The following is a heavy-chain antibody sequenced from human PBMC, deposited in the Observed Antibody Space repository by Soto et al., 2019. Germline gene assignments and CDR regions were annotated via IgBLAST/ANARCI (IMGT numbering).Heavy chain of an antibody. Sequence: QITLKESGPTLVKPTQTLTLTCTFSAFSLSTAGVGVGWIRQPPGKSLEWLALISWDDDKGYSPTLRSRLTISTDTSKNQVVLTMTNMDPVDTATYYCIQSRCGGDCLQSYASYYYYGMDVWGQGTTVTVSS. D-gene: IGHD2-21*02. J-gene: IGHJ6*02. CDR2: ISWDDDK. V-gene: IGHV2-5*02. CDR3: IQSRCGGDCLQSYASYYYYGMDV. CDR1: AFSLSTAGVG.